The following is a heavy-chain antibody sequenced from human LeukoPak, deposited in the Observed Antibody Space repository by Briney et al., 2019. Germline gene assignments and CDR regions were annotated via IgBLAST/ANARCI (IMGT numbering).Heavy chain of an antibody. CDR3: ARAVEMATIVFYY. V-gene: IGHV1-69*13. CDR1: GGTFSSYA. CDR2: IIPIFGTA. Sequence: ASVKVSCKASGGTFSSYAISWVRQAPEQGLEWVGGIIPIFGTANHARKFQGRVTITADESTSTAYMALSSLRSEDKAVYYCARAVEMATIVFYYWGQGTLVTVSS. D-gene: IGHD5-24*01. J-gene: IGHJ4*02.